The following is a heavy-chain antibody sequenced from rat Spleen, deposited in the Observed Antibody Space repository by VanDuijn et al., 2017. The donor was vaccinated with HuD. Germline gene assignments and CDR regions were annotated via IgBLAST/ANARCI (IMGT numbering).Heavy chain of an antibody. CDR1: GFSLTNFH. CDR3: ARDMGIH. Sequence: QVQLKESGPGLVQPSQTLSLTCTVSGFSLTNFHVTWVRQPPGKGLEWIAAIASGGSTYYNSALKSRLSISRDTSRSQVFLKMNCLQTEDTAIYFCARDMGIHWGQGVMVTVSS. J-gene: IGHJ2*01. CDR2: IASGGST. V-gene: IGHV2-6*01. D-gene: IGHD1-7*01.